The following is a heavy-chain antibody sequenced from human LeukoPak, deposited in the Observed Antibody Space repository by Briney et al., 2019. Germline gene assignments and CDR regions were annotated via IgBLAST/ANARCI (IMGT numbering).Heavy chain of an antibody. CDR3: ARADSSSWYRSTFDY. CDR2: INHSGST. V-gene: IGHV4-34*01. Sequence: SETLSLTCAVYGGSFGGYYWSWIRQPPGKGLEWIGEINHSGSTNYNPSLKSRVTISVDTSKNQFSLKLSSVTAADTAVYYCARADSSSWYRSTFDYWGQGTLVTVSS. CDR1: GGSFGGYY. D-gene: IGHD6-13*01. J-gene: IGHJ4*02.